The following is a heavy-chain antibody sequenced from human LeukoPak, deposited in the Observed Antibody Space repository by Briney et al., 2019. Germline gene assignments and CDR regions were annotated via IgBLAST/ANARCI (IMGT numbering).Heavy chain of an antibody. Sequence: SETPSLTCTVSGGSISSYYWSWIRQPPGKGLEWIGYIYYSGSTNYNPSLKSRVTISVDTSKNQFSLKLSSVTAADTAVYYCARAGGFGEIVRAFDIWGQGTMVTVS. J-gene: IGHJ3*02. CDR3: ARAGGFGEIVRAFDI. CDR1: GGSISSYY. CDR2: IYYSGST. V-gene: IGHV4-59*01. D-gene: IGHD3-10*01.